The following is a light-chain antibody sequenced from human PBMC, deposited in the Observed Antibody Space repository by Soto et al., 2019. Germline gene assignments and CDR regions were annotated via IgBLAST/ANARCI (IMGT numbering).Light chain of an antibody. J-gene: IGKJ2*01. CDR3: QQYGSSQT. CDR2: VAS. V-gene: IGKV3-20*01. CDR1: QNVRSNF. Sequence: EIVLTQSPGTLSASPGDRATLSCRASQNVRSNFLAWYQQKPGQAPRLLLYVASSRATGIPDRFSGSGSGTDFTLTISRLEPEDFAVYYCQQYGSSQTFGQGTQLEIK.